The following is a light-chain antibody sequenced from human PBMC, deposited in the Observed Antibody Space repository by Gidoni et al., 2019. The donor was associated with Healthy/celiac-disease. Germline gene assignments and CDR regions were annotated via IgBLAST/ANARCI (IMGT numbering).Light chain of an antibody. CDR1: QSVSSN. J-gene: IGKJ5*01. V-gene: IGKV3-15*01. CDR3: QQYNNWPPSIT. CDR2: GAS. Sequence: EIVMTQSPATLSVSPGERATLSCTASQSVSSNLAWYQQKPGQAPRLLIYGASTRATGIPARFSGSGSGTEFTLTISSLQSEDFAVYYCQQYNNWPPSITFGQGKRLEIK.